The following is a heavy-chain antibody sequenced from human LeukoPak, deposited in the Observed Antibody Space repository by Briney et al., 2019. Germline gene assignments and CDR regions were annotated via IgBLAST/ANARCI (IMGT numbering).Heavy chain of an antibody. Sequence: SETLSLTCAVSGYSISSGYYWGWIRQPQGKELEWIGSIYHSGSTYYNPSLKSRVTISVDTSKNQFSLKLSSVTAADTAVYYCASYYYDSSGYFVDAFDIWGQGTMVTVSS. V-gene: IGHV4-38-2*01. CDR1: GYSISSGYY. J-gene: IGHJ3*02. CDR2: IYHSGST. D-gene: IGHD3-22*01. CDR3: ASYYYDSSGYFVDAFDI.